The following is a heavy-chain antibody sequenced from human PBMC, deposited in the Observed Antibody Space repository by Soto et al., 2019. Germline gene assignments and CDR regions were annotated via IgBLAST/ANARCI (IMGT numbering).Heavy chain of an antibody. CDR1: GDSFTSSRYS. CDR3: ASRIRFLEAFDF. J-gene: IGHJ4*02. D-gene: IGHD3-3*01. V-gene: IGHV4-39*01. CDR2: VYYSGNT. Sequence: QVQLQESGPGLVKPSETLSLFCTVSGDSFTSSRYSWGLIRQPPGKGLEWIGSVYYSGNTQYNPSQNSRVTKSVRSSKNQFPLKITSVAAADTAVYFCASRIRFLEAFDFWGQGTLVTVSS.